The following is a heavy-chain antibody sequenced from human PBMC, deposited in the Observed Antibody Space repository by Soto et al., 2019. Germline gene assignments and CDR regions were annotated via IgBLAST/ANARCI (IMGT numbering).Heavy chain of an antibody. CDR1: GYTLTELS. J-gene: IGHJ5*02. Sequence: GASVKVSCKVSGYTLTELSMHWVRQAPGKGLEWMGGFDPEDGETIYAQKFQGRVTMTEDTSTDTAYMELSSLRSEDTAVYYCATDRITMVRGAHWFDPWGKGTLVTVSS. CDR3: ATDRITMVRGAHWFDP. V-gene: IGHV1-24*01. D-gene: IGHD3-10*01. CDR2: FDPEDGET.